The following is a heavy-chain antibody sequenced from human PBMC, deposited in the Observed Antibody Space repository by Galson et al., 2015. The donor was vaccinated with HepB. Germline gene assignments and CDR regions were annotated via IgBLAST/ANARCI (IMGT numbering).Heavy chain of an antibody. J-gene: IGHJ4*02. D-gene: IGHD3-22*01. CDR3: VRMGDLSGYSSC. CDR1: GFTFRSYG. Sequence: SLRLSCAASGFTFRSYGMHWVRQAPGKGLEWVAVIWDDGSNKYYGDAVKGRFTISRDNSKNTAFLQMNSLRTEDTAVYYCVRMGDLSGYSSCWGQGTLVTVSS. CDR2: IWDDGSNK. V-gene: IGHV3-33*03.